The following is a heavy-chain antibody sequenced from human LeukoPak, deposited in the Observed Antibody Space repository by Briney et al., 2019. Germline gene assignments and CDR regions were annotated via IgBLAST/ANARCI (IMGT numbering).Heavy chain of an antibody. CDR2: INPNSGGT. CDR3: ARDRIEIWRVVAATAFDI. J-gene: IGHJ3*02. V-gene: IGHV1-2*02. D-gene: IGHD2-15*01. CDR1: GYTFTNYA. Sequence: ASVKVSCKTSGYTFTNYAMNWVRQAPGQGLEWMGWINPNSGGTNYAQKFQGRVTMTRDTSISTAYMELSRLRSDDTAVYYCARDRIEIWRVVAATAFDIWGQGTMVTVSS.